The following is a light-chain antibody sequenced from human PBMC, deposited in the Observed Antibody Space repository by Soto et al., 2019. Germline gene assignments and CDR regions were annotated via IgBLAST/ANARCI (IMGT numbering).Light chain of an antibody. CDR3: QQYYYLRLYT. CDR2: DAS. CDR1: QDISNY. Sequence: DIQMTQSPSSLSASVGDRVTITCQANQDISNYLNWYQQKPGKAPKLLIYDASNLETGVPSRFSGSGSGTDFTFTISSLQPEDIATYYCQQYYYLRLYTFGQGTKLDIK. V-gene: IGKV1-33*01. J-gene: IGKJ2*01.